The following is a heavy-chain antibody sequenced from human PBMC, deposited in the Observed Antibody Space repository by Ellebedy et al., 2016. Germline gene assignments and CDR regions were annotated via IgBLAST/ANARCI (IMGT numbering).Heavy chain of an antibody. Sequence: GGSLRLXCAASGFTFSSYGMHWVRQAPGKGLEWVAVISYDGSNKYYADSVKGRFTISRDNSKNTLYLQMNSLRAEDTAVYYCAKAPGYSYGWVYFDYWGQGTLVTVSS. D-gene: IGHD5-18*01. CDR1: GFTFSSYG. J-gene: IGHJ4*02. V-gene: IGHV3-30*18. CDR2: ISYDGSNK. CDR3: AKAPGYSYGWVYFDY.